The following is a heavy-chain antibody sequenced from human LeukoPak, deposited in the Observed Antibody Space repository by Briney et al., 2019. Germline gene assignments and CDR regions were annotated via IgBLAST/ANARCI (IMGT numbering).Heavy chain of an antibody. D-gene: IGHD6-19*01. CDR3: AKDADSSGWCDY. CDR1: GFTFSSYD. V-gene: IGHV3-23*01. J-gene: IGHJ4*02. Sequence: AGGSLRLPCAASGFTFSSYDMSWVRQAPGKGLEWVSSISGSGGSTYYADSVKGRFTISRVNSKNTLYLQVNSLRAEDTAVYYCAKDADSSGWCDYWGQGTLVTVSS. CDR2: ISGSGGST.